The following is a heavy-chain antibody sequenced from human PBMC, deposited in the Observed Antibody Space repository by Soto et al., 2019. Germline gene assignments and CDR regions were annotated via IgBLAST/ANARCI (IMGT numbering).Heavy chain of an antibody. CDR2: ISYDGSNK. CDR3: ARRTVVSLFDY. CDR1: GFTFSSYA. Sequence: GSLRLSCAAPGFTFSSYAMHWVRQAPGKGLEWVAVISYDGSNKYYADSVKGRFTISRDSSKNTLFLQMNSLTAEDTAVYYCARRTVVSLFDYWGQGTLVTVSS. J-gene: IGHJ4*02. V-gene: IGHV3-30-3*01. D-gene: IGHD2-15*01.